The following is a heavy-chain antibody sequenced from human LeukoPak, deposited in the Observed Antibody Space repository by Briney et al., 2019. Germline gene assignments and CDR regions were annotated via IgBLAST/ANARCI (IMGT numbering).Heavy chain of an antibody. V-gene: IGHV3-7*01. J-gene: IGHJ3*02. Sequence: GGSLRLSCTASGFTFSSYWMSSVRQAPGKGLEWVANIKQDGSEKYYVDSVKGRFTISRDNAKNSLYLQMNSLRAEDTAVYYCARDLVVGDAFDIWGQGTMVTVSS. CDR2: IKQDGSEK. CDR1: GFTFSSYW. D-gene: IGHD2-15*01. CDR3: ARDLVVGDAFDI.